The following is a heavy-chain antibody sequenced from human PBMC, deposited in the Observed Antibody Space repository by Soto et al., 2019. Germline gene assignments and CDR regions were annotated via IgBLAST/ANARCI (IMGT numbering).Heavy chain of an antibody. CDR3: AREVMKDYAIDY. CDR2: IYYSGST. Sequence: QVQLQESGPGLVKPSQTLSLTCTVSGGSINSGGYYWSWIRQHPGKGLEWIGYIYYSGSTYYNPSLKSRVTISVDTSKNQFSLKLSSVTAADTALYYCAREVMKDYAIDYWGQGTLVTVSS. J-gene: IGHJ4*02. V-gene: IGHV4-31*03. D-gene: IGHD2-2*01. CDR1: GGSINSGGYY.